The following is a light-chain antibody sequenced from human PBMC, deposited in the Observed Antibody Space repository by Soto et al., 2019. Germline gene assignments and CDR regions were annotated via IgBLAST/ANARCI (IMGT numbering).Light chain of an antibody. CDR1: QDIGTW. Sequence: DIQMTQSPSSVYASIGDRVIITCRASQDIGTWLAWYQQKPGQVPNLLMYPASSLHSGVPSRFSGSGSGTEFTLTISSLQPEDFATYYCQQANSFPPWTFGQGTKV. V-gene: IGKV1-12*01. J-gene: IGKJ1*01. CDR3: QQANSFPPWT. CDR2: PAS.